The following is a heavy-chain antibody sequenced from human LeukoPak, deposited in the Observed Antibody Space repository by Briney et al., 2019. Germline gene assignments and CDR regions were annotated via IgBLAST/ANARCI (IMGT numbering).Heavy chain of an antibody. CDR1: GFTFSNYG. V-gene: IGHV3-33*01. J-gene: IGHJ4*02. Sequence: GGSLRLSCVASGFTFSNYGMHWVRQGPGKGLEWAAVIWYDGGKEYYADSVKGRFTVSRDNSKNTLYLQMNSLRAEDTAVYYCARGSDFFDSGGYFYPPGYWGQGTLVTVSS. CDR3: ARGSDFFDSGGYFYPPGY. CDR2: IWYDGGKE. D-gene: IGHD3-22*01.